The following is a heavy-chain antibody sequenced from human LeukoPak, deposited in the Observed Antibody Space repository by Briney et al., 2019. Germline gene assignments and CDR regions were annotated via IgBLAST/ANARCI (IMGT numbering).Heavy chain of an antibody. CDR1: KFAFSSYA. CDR2: ISSGGGNT. Sequence: GGSLRLSCAASKFAFSSYAMSWVRQAPGKGLEWVSAISSGGGNTYYADSVKGRFTISRDNSKNTLYLQMNSLRAEDTAVYYCGKNRYSGSLSPFDIWGQGTMVTVSS. CDR3: GKNRYSGSLSPFDI. D-gene: IGHD1-26*01. V-gene: IGHV3-23*01. J-gene: IGHJ3*02.